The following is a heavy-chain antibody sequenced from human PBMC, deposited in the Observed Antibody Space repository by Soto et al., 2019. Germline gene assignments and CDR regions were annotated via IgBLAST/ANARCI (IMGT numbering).Heavy chain of an antibody. CDR3: ARHLAYGGTRPRYYFDY. V-gene: IGHV5-51*01. Sequence: PXDSLTISCKGSGYSFTSYWIGLVRQMPGKGLEWMGIIYPGDPDTRYSPSFQGQVTISADKSISTAYLQWSSLKASDTAMYYCARHLAYGGTRPRYYFDYWGQGTLVTVSS. J-gene: IGHJ4*02. D-gene: IGHD2-21*01. CDR1: GYSFTSYW. CDR2: IYPGDPDT.